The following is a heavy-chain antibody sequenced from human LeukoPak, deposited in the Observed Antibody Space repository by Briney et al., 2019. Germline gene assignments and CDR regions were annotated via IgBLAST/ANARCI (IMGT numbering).Heavy chain of an antibody. CDR1: GFTCCRFA. J-gene: IGHJ4*02. D-gene: IGHD3-10*01. CDR2: IKQDVSEK. V-gene: IGHV3-7*01. Sequence: GGSLRLSCEASGFTCCRFAMNWVRQAPGKGLEWVANIKQDVSEKYYVDSVKGRFTISRDNAKNSLYLQMNSLRAEDTAVYSCVRGSARYYGSGSYYLLVYWGQGTLVTVSS. CDR3: VRGSARYYGSGSYYLLVY.